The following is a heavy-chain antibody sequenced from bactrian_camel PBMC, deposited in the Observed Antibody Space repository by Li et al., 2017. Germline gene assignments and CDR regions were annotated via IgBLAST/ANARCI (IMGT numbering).Heavy chain of an antibody. J-gene: IGHJ6*01. CDR2: IDSDGLA. CDR3: AVDPKVPPYDCSSASSWGSLYTS. D-gene: IGHD6*01. CDR1: GNTKC. Sequence: HVQLVESGGGSVQAGGSLRFSCVASGNTKCMAWFRQAPGKEREGVAVIDSDGLAKYADSVKGRFTISKDNAKTTLLLQLNNLKPEDTAIYYCAVDPKVPPYDCSSASSWGSLYTSWGQGTQVTVS. V-gene: IGHV3S53*01.